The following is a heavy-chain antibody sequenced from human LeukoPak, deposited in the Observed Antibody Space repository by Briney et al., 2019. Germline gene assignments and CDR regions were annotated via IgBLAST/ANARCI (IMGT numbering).Heavy chain of an antibody. CDR1: GFTFSNYG. CDR2: IYYDGSNK. CDR3: AKDSRDVDSAIDY. V-gene: IGHV3-33*06. D-gene: IGHD5-18*01. Sequence: GGSLRLSCATSGFTFSNYGMHWVRQAPGKGLEWVAVIYYDGSNKYYADSVKGRFTISRDNSKNTLCLQMNSLRAEDTAVYYCAKDSRDVDSAIDYWGQGTLVTVSS. J-gene: IGHJ4*02.